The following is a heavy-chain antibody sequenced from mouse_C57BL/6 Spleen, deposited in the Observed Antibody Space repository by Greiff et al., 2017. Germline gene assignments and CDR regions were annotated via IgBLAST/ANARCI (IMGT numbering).Heavy chain of an antibody. CDR1: GYTFTSYW. J-gene: IGHJ2*01. CDR3: ARLVVATGYFDY. CDR2: IYPSDSET. Sequence: QVQLQQPGAELVRPGSSVKLSCKASGYTFTSYWMDWVKQRPGQGLEWIGNIYPSDSETHYNQKFKDKATLTVDKSSSTAYMQLSSLTSEDSAVYYCARLVVATGYFDYWGQGTTLTVSS. V-gene: IGHV1-61*01. D-gene: IGHD1-1*01.